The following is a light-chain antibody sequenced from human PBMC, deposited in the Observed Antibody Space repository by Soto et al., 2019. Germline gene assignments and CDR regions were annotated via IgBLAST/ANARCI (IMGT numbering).Light chain of an antibody. Sequence: EIVLTQSPGTLSLSPGDRATLSCRASQSVYSNSLAWYQQKPGQAPRLLIYGASNRATGIPDRFSGSGSGTDFTLTISRLEPEDFSVYYCQQSGSSPFTFGPGTKLEIK. V-gene: IGKV3-20*01. CDR3: QQSGSSPFT. CDR2: GAS. J-gene: IGKJ2*01. CDR1: QSVYSNS.